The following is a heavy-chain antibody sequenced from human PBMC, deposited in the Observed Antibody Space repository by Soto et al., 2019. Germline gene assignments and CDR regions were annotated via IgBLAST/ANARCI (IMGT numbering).Heavy chain of an antibody. V-gene: IGHV3-23*01. Sequence: EVQLLESGGGLVQPGGSLRLSCAASGITISNYSMSWFRQAPGKGLDWVSGISGSGDRTYYGDSVKGRFTISKDISKNSLPLQLDSLGVEDTAVYFCVKDDGGYPSTAPHWGQGTLVTVSS. D-gene: IGHD3-22*01. CDR1: GITISNYS. CDR3: VKDDGGYPSTAPH. CDR2: ISGSGDRT. J-gene: IGHJ4*02.